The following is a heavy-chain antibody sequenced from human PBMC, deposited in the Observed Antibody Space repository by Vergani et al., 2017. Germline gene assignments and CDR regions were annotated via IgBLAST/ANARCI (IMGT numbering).Heavy chain of an antibody. V-gene: IGHV3-30*18. Sequence: QVQLVESGGGVVQPGRSLRLSCAASGFTFSSYGMHWVRQAPGKGLEWVAVISYDGSNKYYADSVKGRFTISRDNSKNTLYPQMNSLRAEDTAVYYCAKARLRSDYFDYWGQGTLVTVSS. CDR1: GFTFSSYG. CDR3: AKARLRSDYFDY. J-gene: IGHJ4*02. D-gene: IGHD3-10*02. CDR2: ISYDGSNK.